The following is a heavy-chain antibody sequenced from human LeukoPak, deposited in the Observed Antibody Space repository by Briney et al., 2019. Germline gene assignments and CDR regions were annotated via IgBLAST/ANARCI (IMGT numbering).Heavy chain of an antibody. Sequence: SVKVSCKAFGYTFPGYYVHWVRQAHGQGLEWRGRINPNSGDTNYAQKFQGRVTMTRDTSISTAYMELSRLRSDDTAVYYCARDYCGGDCFPDYWGQGTLVTVSS. D-gene: IGHD2-21*02. V-gene: IGHV1-2*06. CDR3: ARDYCGGDCFPDY. J-gene: IGHJ4*02. CDR2: INPNSGDT. CDR1: GYTFPGYY.